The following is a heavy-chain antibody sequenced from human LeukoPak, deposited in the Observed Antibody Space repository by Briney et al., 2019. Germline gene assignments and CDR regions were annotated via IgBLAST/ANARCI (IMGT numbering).Heavy chain of an antibody. J-gene: IGHJ3*02. CDR1: GGSFSGYY. CDR2: INHSGST. V-gene: IGHV4-34*01. D-gene: IGHD3-22*01. Sequence: SETLSLTCAVYGGSFSGYYWSWIRQPPGKGLEWIGEINHSGSTNYNPSLKSRVTISVDTSKNQFSLKLSSVTAADTAVYYCARGITMIVVVIKYDAFDIWGQGTMVTVSS. CDR3: ARGITMIVVVIKYDAFDI.